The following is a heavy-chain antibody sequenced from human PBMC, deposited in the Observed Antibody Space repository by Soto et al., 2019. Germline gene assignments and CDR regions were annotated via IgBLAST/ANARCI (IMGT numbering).Heavy chain of an antibody. V-gene: IGHV3-23*01. CDR2: ISGSGGST. J-gene: IGHJ4*02. Sequence: EVQLLESGGGLVQPGGSLRLSCAASGFTFSSYAMSWVRQAPGKGLEWGSAISGSGGSTYYADSVKGRFTISRDNSKNTLYLQMNSMRAEDTAVYYCAKDRRITFGGVIVFDYWGQGTLVTVSS. D-gene: IGHD3-16*02. CDR1: GFTFSSYA. CDR3: AKDRRITFGGVIVFDY.